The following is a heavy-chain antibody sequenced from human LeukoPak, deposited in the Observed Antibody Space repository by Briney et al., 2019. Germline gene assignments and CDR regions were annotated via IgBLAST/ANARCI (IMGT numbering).Heavy chain of an antibody. D-gene: IGHD5-12*01. Sequence: SETLSLTCTVSGYSISSGYYWGWIRQPPGKGLEWIGSIYHSGSTYYNPSLKSRVTISVDTSKDQFSLQLNSVTATDTAVYYCASAFSAYDPFDSWGQGTLVTVSS. V-gene: IGHV4-38-2*02. CDR2: IYHSGST. J-gene: IGHJ4*02. CDR3: ASAFSAYDPFDS. CDR1: GYSISSGYY.